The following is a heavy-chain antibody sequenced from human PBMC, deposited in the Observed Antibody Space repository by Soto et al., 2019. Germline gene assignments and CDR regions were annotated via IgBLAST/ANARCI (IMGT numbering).Heavy chain of an antibody. CDR1: GFTFSLYW. D-gene: IGHD4-17*01. CDR3: ARDRYGDYGNYYYYYGMDV. CDR2: IDQVGSEG. J-gene: IGHJ6*02. V-gene: IGHV3-7*03. Sequence: EVQLVESGGDLVQPGGSLRLSCAASGFTFSLYWITWVRQPPGKGLGWVASIDQVGSEGHYVDSVKGRFTISRDNAKSSLYLQMNSLRAEDTAMYFCARDRYGDYGNYYYYYGMDVWCQGTKVTVSS.